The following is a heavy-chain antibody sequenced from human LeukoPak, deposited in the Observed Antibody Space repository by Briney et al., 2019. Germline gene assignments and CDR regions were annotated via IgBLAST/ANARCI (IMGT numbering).Heavy chain of an antibody. CDR1: GLTFSYYA. CDR2: IWSDGSNK. J-gene: IGHJ4*02. CDR3: ARELFSSGSCPDG. Sequence: PGGSLRLSCSASGLTFSYYAIHWVRQAPGKGLEWVALIWSDGSNKYYADSVKGRITISRDNSKNTVYLQMNSLRAEDTAVYYCARELFSSGSCPDGWGQGTLVTVSS. V-gene: IGHV3-33*01. D-gene: IGHD3-10*01.